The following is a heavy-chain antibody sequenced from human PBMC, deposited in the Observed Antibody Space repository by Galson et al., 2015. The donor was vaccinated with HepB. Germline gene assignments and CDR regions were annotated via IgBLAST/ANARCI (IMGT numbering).Heavy chain of an antibody. CDR2: ISSSSNTI. Sequence: LRLSCAASGFTFSSYSMNWVRQAPGKGLEWVSYISSSSNTIYYADSVKGRFTISRDNAKNSLYLQMNSLRDEDTAVYYCARGRDGYSTVAFDIWGQGTMVTVSS. CDR1: GFTFSSYS. J-gene: IGHJ3*02. D-gene: IGHD5-24*01. V-gene: IGHV3-48*02. CDR3: ARGRDGYSTVAFDI.